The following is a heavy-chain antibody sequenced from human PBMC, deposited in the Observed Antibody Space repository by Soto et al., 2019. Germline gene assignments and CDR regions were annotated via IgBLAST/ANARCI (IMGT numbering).Heavy chain of an antibody. D-gene: IGHD1-20*01. CDR2: TGATGRTT. V-gene: IGHV3-23*01. CDR1: GFTFNIYA. Sequence: GGSLRLSCAASGFTFNIYAMTWVRQAPGKGLEWVSTTGATGRTTYYSDSVKGRFTVSRDNSKNTLVLQMSNLRAEDTAVYYCATVHNTSRSFDYGGQGALVAVSS. J-gene: IGHJ4*02. CDR3: ATVHNTSRSFDY.